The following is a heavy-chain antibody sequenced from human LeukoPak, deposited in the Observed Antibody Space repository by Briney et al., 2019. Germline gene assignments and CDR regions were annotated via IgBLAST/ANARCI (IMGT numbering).Heavy chain of an antibody. D-gene: IGHD3-22*01. CDR1: GFTFSSYE. J-gene: IGHJ4*02. CDR2: ISSSGSTI. Sequence: PGGSLRPSCAASGFTFSSYEMNWVRQAPGKGLEWVSYISSSGSTIYYADSVKGRFTISRDNAKNSLYLQMNSLRAEDTAVYYCARDPITMIVVAKGYFDCWGQGTLVTVSS. V-gene: IGHV3-48*03. CDR3: ARDPITMIVVAKGYFDC.